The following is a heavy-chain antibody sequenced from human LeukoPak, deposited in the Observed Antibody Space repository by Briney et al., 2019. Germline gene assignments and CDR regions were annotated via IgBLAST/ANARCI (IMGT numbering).Heavy chain of an antibody. CDR3: ARQRNDVGGFYTDY. V-gene: IGHV4-59*08. Sequence: KPSETLSLTCTVSGGSFGSYYWSWIRQSPGKGLNWIGYIHNSGATSYNPSLKSRVTISVDSSKNQFSLKLGSVAASDPAVYYYARQRNDVGGFYTDYWGQGTLVTISS. D-gene: IGHD4-23*01. J-gene: IGHJ4*02. CDR1: GGSFGSYY. CDR2: IHNSGAT.